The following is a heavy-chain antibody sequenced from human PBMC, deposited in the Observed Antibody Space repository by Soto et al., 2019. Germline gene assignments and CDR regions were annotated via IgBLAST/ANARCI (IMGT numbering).Heavy chain of an antibody. V-gene: IGHV4-31*03. CDR1: GGSISSGGYY. Sequence: TVSGGSISSGGYYWSWIRQHPGKGLEWIGYIYYSGSTYYNPSLKSRVTISVDTSKNQFSLKLSSVTAADTAVYYCARGTVYCNSVSCYPYNMDVWGQGTTVTVSS. J-gene: IGHJ6*02. CDR3: ARGTVYCNSVSCYPYNMDV. D-gene: IGHD2-15*01. CDR2: IYYSGST.